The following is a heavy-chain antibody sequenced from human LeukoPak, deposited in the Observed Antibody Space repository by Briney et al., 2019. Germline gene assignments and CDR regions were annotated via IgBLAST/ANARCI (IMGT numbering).Heavy chain of an antibody. V-gene: IGHV3-21*01. D-gene: IGHD3-3*01. CDR1: GFTFSSYS. J-gene: IGHJ4*02. Sequence: KTGGSLRLSCAASGFTFSSYSMNWVRQAPGKGLEWVSSISSSSSYIYYADSVKGRFTISRDNAKNSLYLQMNSLRAEDTAVYYCAVLRFLERYRRTLVFDYWGQGTLVTVSS. CDR3: AVLRFLERYRRTLVFDY. CDR2: ISSSSSYI.